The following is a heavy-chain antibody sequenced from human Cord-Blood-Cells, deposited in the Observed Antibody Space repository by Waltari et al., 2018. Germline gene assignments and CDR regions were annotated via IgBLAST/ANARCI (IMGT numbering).Heavy chain of an antibody. CDR3: ARDPAYGSGSYYNY. D-gene: IGHD3-10*01. CDR1: GFTFSSYW. CDR2: IKQDGSEK. J-gene: IGHJ4*02. V-gene: IGHV3-7*01. Sequence: EVQLVASGGGLVQPGGSLRLSCAASGFTFSSYWMSWVRQAPGKGLECVANIKQDGSEKYYVDSVKGRFPISRDNAKNSLYLQMNSLRAEDTAVYYCARDPAYGSGSYYNYWGQGTLVTVSS.